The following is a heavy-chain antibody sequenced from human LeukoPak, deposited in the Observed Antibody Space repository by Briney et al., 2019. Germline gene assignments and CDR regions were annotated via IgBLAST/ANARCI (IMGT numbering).Heavy chain of an antibody. V-gene: IGHV1-69*13. CDR3: ARDLVGSHTGYSSGAWDY. Sequence: GASVKVSCKASGGTFSSYAISWVRQAPGQGLEWMGGIIPIFDTADYAQKFQGRLTITADESTSTAYMELSSLRPEDTAVYYCARDLVGSHTGYSSGAWDYWGQGTLVTVSS. CDR1: GGTFSSYA. J-gene: IGHJ4*02. CDR2: IIPIFDTA. D-gene: IGHD3-9*01.